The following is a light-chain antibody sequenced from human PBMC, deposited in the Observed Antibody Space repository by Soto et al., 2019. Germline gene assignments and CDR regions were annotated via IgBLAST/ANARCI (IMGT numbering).Light chain of an antibody. CDR2: YDD. J-gene: IGLJ2*01. Sequence: QSVLTQPPSLSEAPRQRVTISCSGSSSNIANNAVNWYQQLPGTAPKLLIYYDDVRKSGVSDRFSGSKSGTSASLAISGLQSEDEADYFCASWDDSLNGPIFGGGTKLTVL. CDR3: ASWDDSLNGPI. CDR1: SSNIANNA. V-gene: IGLV1-36*01.